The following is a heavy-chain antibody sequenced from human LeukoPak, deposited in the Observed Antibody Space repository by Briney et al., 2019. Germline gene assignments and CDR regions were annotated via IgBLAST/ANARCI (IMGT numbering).Heavy chain of an antibody. CDR2: SSLVGSNE. CDR3: ARGYYDSSGYLGGY. D-gene: IGHD3-22*01. J-gene: IGHJ4*02. V-gene: IGHV3-30*04. Sequence: GGSLRLSCAASGFTFSSYAMHWVRQAPGKGLEWVAVSSLVGSNEYYADSVKGRFTISRDNSKNTLYLQMNSLRPEDTAVYYCARGYYDSSGYLGGYWGQGTLVTVSS. CDR1: GFTFSSYA.